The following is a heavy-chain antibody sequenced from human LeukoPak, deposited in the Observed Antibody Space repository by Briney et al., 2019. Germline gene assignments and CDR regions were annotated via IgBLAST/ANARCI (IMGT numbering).Heavy chain of an antibody. CDR3: ARGWGIVVAAGMKD. D-gene: IGHD2-2*01. CDR2: LYSGGNT. Sequence: GGSLRLSCAASGFTVSNNYMSWVRQAPGKGLEWVSVLYSGGNTYYTDSVKGRFAISRDYSRNTVYLQMNSLRAEDTAVYYCARGWGIVVAAGMKDWGQGTLVTVSS. V-gene: IGHV3-53*01. J-gene: IGHJ4*02. CDR1: GFTVSNNY.